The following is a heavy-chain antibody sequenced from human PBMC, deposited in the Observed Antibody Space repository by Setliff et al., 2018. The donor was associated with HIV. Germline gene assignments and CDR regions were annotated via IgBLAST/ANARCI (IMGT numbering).Heavy chain of an antibody. Sequence: SETLSLTCAVSGGSFSAYYWTWIRQSPHKGLEWVGEIDHTGSAYYNPSLTSRVTISVDTSKNRFSLELSSVTAADTALYYCARGPRVSAAVVETPSAYWGQGARVAVSS. J-gene: IGHJ4*02. CDR3: ARGPRVSAAVVETPSAY. D-gene: IGHD6-19*01. V-gene: IGHV4-34*01. CDR2: IDHTGSA. CDR1: GGSFSAYY.